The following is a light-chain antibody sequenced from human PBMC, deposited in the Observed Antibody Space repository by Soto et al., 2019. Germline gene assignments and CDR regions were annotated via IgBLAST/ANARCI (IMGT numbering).Light chain of an antibody. CDR2: TDS. CDR3: QSYHAPGRSWV. J-gene: IGLJ3*02. Sequence: NFMLTQPHSVSESPGQTVTISCTRNSGSIVSNYVQWYQQRPGSAPTTIIVTDSQRPSGVPDRFSASIDGSSNSAFLTISGLKTEDEADYYCQSYHAPGRSWVFGGGTKLTVL. V-gene: IGLV6-57*04. CDR1: SGSIVSNY.